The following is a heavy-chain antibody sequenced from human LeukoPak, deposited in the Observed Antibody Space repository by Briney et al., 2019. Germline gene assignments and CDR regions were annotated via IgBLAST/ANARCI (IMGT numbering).Heavy chain of an antibody. D-gene: IGHD2-15*01. Sequence: PGGSLRLSCAASGFTFSSYEMNWIRQAPGKGLEWVSYISSSANTIYYADSVKGRFTISRDNAKNSLFLQMISLRAEDTAVYYCARIFRNWGQGTLVTVFS. CDR3: ARIFRN. V-gene: IGHV3-48*03. CDR2: ISSSANTI. J-gene: IGHJ4*02. CDR1: GFTFSSYE.